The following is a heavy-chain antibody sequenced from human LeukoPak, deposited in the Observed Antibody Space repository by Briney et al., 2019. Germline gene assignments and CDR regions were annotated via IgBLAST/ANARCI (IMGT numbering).Heavy chain of an antibody. V-gene: IGHV3-21*04. CDR2: ISSSSDYI. CDR1: GFTFSSYT. J-gene: IGHJ5*02. CDR3: AKGDTAILNWFDP. Sequence: GGSLRLSCAASGFTFSSYTMDWVRQAPGKGLEWVSSISSSSDYIFYADSVKGRFTISRDNSKNTLYLQMNSLRAEDTAVYYCAKGDTAILNWFDPWGQGTLVTVSS. D-gene: IGHD5-18*01.